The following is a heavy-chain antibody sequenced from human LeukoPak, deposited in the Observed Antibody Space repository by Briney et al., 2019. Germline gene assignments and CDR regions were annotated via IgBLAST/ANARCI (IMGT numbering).Heavy chain of an antibody. Sequence: GGSLRLSCAASGFTFSSYSMNWVRQAPGKGLEWVSYISSSSSTIYYADSVKGRFTISRDNAKNSLYLQMNSLRAEDTAVYYCAGDELQRYHYGMDVWGQGTTVTVSS. CDR2: ISSSSSTI. CDR1: GFTFSSYS. CDR3: AGDELQRYHYGMDV. V-gene: IGHV3-48*01. D-gene: IGHD1-7*01. J-gene: IGHJ6*02.